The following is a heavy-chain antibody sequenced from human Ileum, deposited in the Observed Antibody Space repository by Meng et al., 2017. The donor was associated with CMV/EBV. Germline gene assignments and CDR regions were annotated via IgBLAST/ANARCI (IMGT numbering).Heavy chain of an antibody. J-gene: IGHJ5*02. CDR1: GGSFSGYY. V-gene: IGHV4-34*01. Sequence: AETLSLTCAVYGGSFSGYYWSWIRQPPGKGREWIGEINHSGSTNYNPSLKSRVTISVDTSKNQFSLKLSSVTAADTAVYYCARGRRYGRSTSCRGLTRVDPWGQGTLVTVSS. D-gene: IGHD2-2*01. CDR3: ARGRRYGRSTSCRGLTRVDP. CDR2: INHSGST.